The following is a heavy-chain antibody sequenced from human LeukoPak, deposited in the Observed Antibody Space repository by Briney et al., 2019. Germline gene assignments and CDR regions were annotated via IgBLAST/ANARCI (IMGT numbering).Heavy chain of an antibody. CDR1: GFTFSSYA. J-gene: IGHJ4*02. V-gene: IGHV3-23*01. CDR3: ARDPSRSWWGYFDY. Sequence: GGSLRLSCAASGFTFSSYAVSWVRQAPGKGLEWVSAISGSGGSTYYADSVKGRFTISRDISKNTLYLQMNSLRAEDTAVYYCARDPSRSWWGYFDYWGQGTLVTVSS. D-gene: IGHD6-13*01. CDR2: ISGSGGST.